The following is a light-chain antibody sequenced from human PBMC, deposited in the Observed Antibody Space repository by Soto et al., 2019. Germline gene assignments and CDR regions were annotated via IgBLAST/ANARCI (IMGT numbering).Light chain of an antibody. CDR3: HQYGSSPFT. V-gene: IGKV3-20*01. CDR1: QIGYSRN. J-gene: IGKJ3*01. Sequence: ELVLTQSPGTLALSPVERATLSCTASQIGYSRNLAWYQQRPGQAPRLLIYGAGSRAGGIPERFRGSGSGTDFSLIIYTLAPEDSAMYYCHQYGSSPFTFGPGTKVAIK. CDR2: GAG.